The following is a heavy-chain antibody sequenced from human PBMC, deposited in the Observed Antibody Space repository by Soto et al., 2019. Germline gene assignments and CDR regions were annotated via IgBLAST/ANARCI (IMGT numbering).Heavy chain of an antibody. CDR3: ARDHDCSGGSCYDAFDI. Sequence: EVQLVESGGGLVQPGGSLRLSCAASGFTVSSNYMSWVRQAPGKGLEWVSVIYSGGSTYYADSVKGRFTISRDNSKNTLYLQMNSLRAEDTAVYYCARDHDCSGGSCYDAFDIWGQGTMVTVSS. V-gene: IGHV3-66*01. J-gene: IGHJ3*02. CDR2: IYSGGST. CDR1: GFTVSSNY. D-gene: IGHD2-15*01.